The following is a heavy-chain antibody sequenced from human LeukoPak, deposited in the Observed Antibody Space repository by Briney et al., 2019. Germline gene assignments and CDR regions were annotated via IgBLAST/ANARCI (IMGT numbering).Heavy chain of an antibody. CDR3: ARDYSGWSNYFGP. Sequence: GASVKVSCKASGYTFSSYVMHWVRQAPGQRLEWMGWINTGNGNTQYSQKFQGRITITRDTSATTAYMGLSSLRSEDTAVYYCARDYSGWSNYFGPWGQGTLVTVSS. V-gene: IGHV1-3*04. D-gene: IGHD6-19*01. CDR2: INTGNGNT. J-gene: IGHJ5*02. CDR1: GYTFSSYV.